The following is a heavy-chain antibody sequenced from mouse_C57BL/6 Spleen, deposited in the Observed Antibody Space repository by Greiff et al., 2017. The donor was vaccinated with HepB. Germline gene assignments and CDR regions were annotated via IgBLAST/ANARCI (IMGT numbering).Heavy chain of an antibody. CDR1: GYTFTDYY. Sequence: EVQLQQSGPELVKPGASVKISCKASGYTFTDYYMNWVKQSHGKSLEWIGDINPNNGGTSYNQKFKGKATLTVDKSSSTAYMELRSLTSEDSAVYYCARPLRAMDYWGQGTSVTVSS. CDR2: INPNNGGT. CDR3: ARPLRAMDY. J-gene: IGHJ4*01. V-gene: IGHV1-26*01.